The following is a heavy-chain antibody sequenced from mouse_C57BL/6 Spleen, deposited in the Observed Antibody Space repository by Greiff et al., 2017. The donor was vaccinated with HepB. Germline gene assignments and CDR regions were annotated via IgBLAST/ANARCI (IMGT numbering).Heavy chain of an antibody. V-gene: IGHV1-82*01. CDR3: ARDPPLLYGSSDFDY. D-gene: IGHD1-1*01. CDR1: GYAFSSSW. J-gene: IGHJ2*01. CDR2: IYPGDGDT. Sequence: VQLQQSGPELVKPGASVKISCKASGYAFSSSWMNWVKQRPGKGLEWIGRIYPGDGDTNYNGKFKGKATLTADKSSSTAYMQLSSLTSEDSAVYFCARDPPLLYGSSDFDYWGQGTTLTVSS.